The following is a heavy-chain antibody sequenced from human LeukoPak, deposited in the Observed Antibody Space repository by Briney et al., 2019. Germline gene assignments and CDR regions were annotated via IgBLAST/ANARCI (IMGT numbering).Heavy chain of an antibody. CDR2: ISGNRGDST. CDR1: GFTFTSYA. CDR3: AKVESGGYSFGNFDF. V-gene: IGHV3-23*01. J-gene: IGHJ4*02. D-gene: IGHD5-18*01. Sequence: PGGSLRLSCAASGFTFTSYALSWVRQAPGKGLEWVSAISGNRGDSTYYADSVKGRFTISRDNSKNTIYLQMNSLRAEDTAVYYCAKVESGGYSFGNFDFWGQGTLVAVSS.